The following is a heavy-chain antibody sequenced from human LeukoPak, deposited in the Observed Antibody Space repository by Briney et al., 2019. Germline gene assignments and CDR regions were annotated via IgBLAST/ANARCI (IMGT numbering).Heavy chain of an antibody. V-gene: IGHV3-7*01. D-gene: IGHD2-21*01. CDR1: GFIFSTFW. J-gene: IGHJ3*02. Sequence: GGSLRLSCEASGFIFSTFWMTWVRQAPGKGLEWVANIKADGTVKHSLDSMEGRFTISRDNARSSLYLQMNSLRAEDTAVYYCVRDSKYYENFGGRNVYYDALDIWGHGTMVTVSS. CDR2: IKADGTVK. CDR3: VRDSKYYENFGGRNVYYDALDI.